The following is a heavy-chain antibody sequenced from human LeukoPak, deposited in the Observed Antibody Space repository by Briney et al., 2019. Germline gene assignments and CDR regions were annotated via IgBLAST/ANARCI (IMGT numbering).Heavy chain of an antibody. V-gene: IGHV6-1*01. CDR2: TYYRSKWYN. D-gene: IGHD6-25*01. CDR3: AMEYSSGWYFGY. Sequence: SQTLSLTCAVSGDSVASNSAAWNWIRQSPSRGLEWLGRTYYRSKWYNDYAVSVKSLITINPDTSKNQSPLQLTSVTPEATAVYYCAMEYSSGWYFGYWGQGTLVTVSS. J-gene: IGHJ4*02. CDR1: GDSVASNSAA.